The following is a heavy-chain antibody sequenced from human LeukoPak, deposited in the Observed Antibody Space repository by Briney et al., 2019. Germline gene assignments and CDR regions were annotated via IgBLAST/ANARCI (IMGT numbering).Heavy chain of an antibody. V-gene: IGHV4-30-2*01. CDR1: GGSISSGVNY. CDR2: ISHSGTT. J-gene: IGHJ3*02. CDR3: ARGGYFGSGVDAFDI. Sequence: SETLSLTCTVSGGSISSGVNYWTWIRQPPGKGLEWIGYISHSGTTFYTTSLKSRVTISVDRSKSQFSLKLSSVTAADTAVYYCARGGYFGSGVDAFDIWGQGTLVTVSS. D-gene: IGHD3-10*01.